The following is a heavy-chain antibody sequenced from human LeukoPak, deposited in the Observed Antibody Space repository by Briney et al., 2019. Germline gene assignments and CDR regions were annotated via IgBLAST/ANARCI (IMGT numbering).Heavy chain of an antibody. Sequence: PGGSLRLSCAASGFTFSSYEMNWVRKAAGKGLEWVSYISGGGATIFYADSVKGRFTISRDNAKNSLYLHMNSLSAEDTAVYFCATETENSNYDAFDIWGQGTLVTVSS. D-gene: IGHD4-11*01. J-gene: IGHJ3*02. CDR1: GFTFSSYE. V-gene: IGHV3-48*03. CDR2: ISGGGATI. CDR3: ATETENSNYDAFDI.